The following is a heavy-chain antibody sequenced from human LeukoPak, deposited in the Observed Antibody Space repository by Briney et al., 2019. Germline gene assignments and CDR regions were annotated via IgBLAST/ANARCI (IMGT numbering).Heavy chain of an antibody. V-gene: IGHV3-21*01. J-gene: IGHJ6*02. Sequence: PGGSLRLSCAASGFTFSGYSMNWVRQAPGKGLEWVSSISSSSSYIYYADSVKGRFTISRDNAKNSLYLQMNSLRAEDTAVYYCAREWFGAGGYYGMDVWGQGTTVTVSS. CDR2: ISSSSSYI. D-gene: IGHD3-10*01. CDR1: GFTFSGYS. CDR3: AREWFGAGGYYGMDV.